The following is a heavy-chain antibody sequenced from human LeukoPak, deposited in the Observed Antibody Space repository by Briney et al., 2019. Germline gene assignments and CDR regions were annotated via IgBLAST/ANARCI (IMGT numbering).Heavy chain of an antibody. D-gene: IGHD2-2*01. CDR2: IIPILGIA. V-gene: IGHV1-69*02. Sequence: SVKVSCKASGGTFSSYTISWVRQAPGQGLEWMGRIIPILGIANYAQKFQGRVTITADKSTSTANMELSSLRPEDTAVYYCARGHHRYCSSTSCPNWFDPWGQGTLVTVSS. CDR3: ARGHHRYCSSTSCPNWFDP. J-gene: IGHJ5*02. CDR1: GGTFSSYT.